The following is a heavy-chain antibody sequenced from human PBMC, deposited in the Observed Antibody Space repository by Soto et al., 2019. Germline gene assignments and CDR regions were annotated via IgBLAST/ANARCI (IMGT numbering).Heavy chain of an antibody. J-gene: IGHJ4*02. CDR2: IYSGGST. V-gene: IGHV3-53*04. D-gene: IGHD1-20*01. CDR3: ARERLGITGTTRYFDY. CDR1: GFTVSSNY. Sequence: EVQLVESGGGLVQPGGSLRLSCAASGFTVSSNYMSWVRQAPGKGLEWVSVIYSGGSTYYADSVKGRFTISRHNSKNTLYLQMNSLRAEDMAVYYCARERLGITGTTRYFDYWGQGTLVTVSS.